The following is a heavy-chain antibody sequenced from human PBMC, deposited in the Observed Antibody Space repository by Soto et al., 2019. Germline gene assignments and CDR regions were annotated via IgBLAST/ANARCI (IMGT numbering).Heavy chain of an antibody. CDR1: SGSISSSNW. Sequence: SETLSLTCAVSSGSISSSNWWSWVRQPPGKGLEWIGEIYHSGSTNYNPSLKSRVTISVDKSKNQFSLKLSSVTAADTAVYYCASDGQELRWAFDIWGQGTMVTVSS. V-gene: IGHV4-4*02. D-gene: IGHD1-7*01. CDR2: IYHSGST. CDR3: ASDGQELRWAFDI. J-gene: IGHJ3*02.